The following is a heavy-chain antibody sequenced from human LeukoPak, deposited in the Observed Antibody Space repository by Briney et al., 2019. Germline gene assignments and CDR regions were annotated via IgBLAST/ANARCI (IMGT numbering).Heavy chain of an antibody. CDR1: GFTFDDYA. J-gene: IGHJ4*02. Sequence: PGGSLRLSCAASGFTFDDYAMHWVRQAPGKGLEWVSLISGGGGSTYYADSVKGRFTISRDNSKNSLYLQMNSLRTEDTALYYCAKDYDFWSGFDYWGQGTLVTVSS. CDR2: ISGGGGST. D-gene: IGHD3-3*01. CDR3: AKDYDFWSGFDY. V-gene: IGHV3-43*02.